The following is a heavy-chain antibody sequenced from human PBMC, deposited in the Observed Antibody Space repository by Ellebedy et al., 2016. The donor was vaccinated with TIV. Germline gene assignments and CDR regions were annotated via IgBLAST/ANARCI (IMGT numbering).Heavy chain of an antibody. V-gene: IGHV4-34*01. D-gene: IGHD3-3*01. J-gene: IGHJ3*02. Sequence: MPSETLSLTCAVYGGSFSAYYWGWIRQPPGKGLEWIGSIYYSGSTYYNPSLRSRVTISVDTSKNQFSLRLSSVTAADTAVYYCARRKITIFGVTDAFDIWGQGTVVTVSS. CDR3: ARRKITIFGVTDAFDI. CDR1: GGSFSAYY. CDR2: IYYSGST.